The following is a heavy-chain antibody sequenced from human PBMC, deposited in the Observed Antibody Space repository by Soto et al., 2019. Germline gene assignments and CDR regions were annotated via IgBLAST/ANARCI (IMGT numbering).Heavy chain of an antibody. Sequence: VKVSCKASGFTFTSSAVQWVRQARGQRLEWIGWIVVGSGNTNYAQKFQERVTITRDMSTSTAYMELSSLRSEDTAVYYCAAKYSGSSPLANWGQGTLVTVSS. J-gene: IGHJ4*02. CDR3: AAKYSGSSPLAN. CDR2: IVVGSGNT. CDR1: GFTFTSSA. D-gene: IGHD1-26*01. V-gene: IGHV1-58*01.